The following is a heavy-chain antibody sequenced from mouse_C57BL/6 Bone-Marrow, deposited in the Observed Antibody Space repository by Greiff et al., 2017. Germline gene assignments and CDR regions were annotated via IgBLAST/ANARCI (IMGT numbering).Heavy chain of an antibody. D-gene: IGHD4-1*01. V-gene: IGHV1-64*01. CDR1: GYTFTSYW. CDR3: ARLGRRVAY. CDR2: IHPNSGST. J-gene: IGHJ3*01. Sequence: QVQLQQPGAELVQPGASVKLSCKASGYTFTSYWMHWVKQRPGQGLEWIGMIHPNSGSTNYTEKFKSKATLTVDPSSSTAYMQLSSLTSEDSAVYYCARLGRRVAYWGQGTLVTVSA.